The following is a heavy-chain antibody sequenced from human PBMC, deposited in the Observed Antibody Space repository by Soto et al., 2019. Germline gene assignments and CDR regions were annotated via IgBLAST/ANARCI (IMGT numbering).Heavy chain of an antibody. Sequence: QITLKESGPTLVKPTQTLTLTCTFSGFSLSTSGVGVGWIRQPPGKALEWLALIYWDDDKRYSPSLKSRLTFTKNTSKNPVVLTMTNMDPVDTATYYCAHSLYDYVWGTNWFDPWGQGTLVTVSS. D-gene: IGHD3-16*01. J-gene: IGHJ5*02. CDR3: AHSLYDYVWGTNWFDP. CDR2: IYWDDDK. V-gene: IGHV2-5*02. CDR1: GFSLSTSGVG.